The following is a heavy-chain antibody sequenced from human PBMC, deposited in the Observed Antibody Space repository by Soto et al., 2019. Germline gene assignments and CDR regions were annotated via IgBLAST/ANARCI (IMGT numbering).Heavy chain of an antibody. CDR1: GYKFTTYW. CDR2: IYPGDSDT. V-gene: IGHV5-51*01. D-gene: IGHD4-4*01. Sequence: EVQLVQSGAEVKKPGESLKISCKGFGYKFTTYWIGWVRQMPGKGLEWMGIIYPGDSDTRYSPSFQGQVTISADKSTSTAYLQWSSLKASDTAMYYCTRHASNYHVYYYYYGMDVWGQGTTVTVSS. J-gene: IGHJ6*02. CDR3: TRHASNYHVYYYYYGMDV.